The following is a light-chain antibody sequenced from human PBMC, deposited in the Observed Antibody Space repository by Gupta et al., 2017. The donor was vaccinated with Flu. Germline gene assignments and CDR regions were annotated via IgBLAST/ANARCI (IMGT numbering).Light chain of an antibody. Sequence: SYELTQPPSVSVSPGQTARITCSGDALPKQDAYWYQQKPGQAPVLVIYKDSERPSGIPERFSGSSSGTTVTLTTSGVQAEDEADYYCQSADSSGTWVFGGGTKLTVL. CDR1: ALPKQD. V-gene: IGLV3-25*02. CDR3: QSADSSGTWV. J-gene: IGLJ3*02. CDR2: KDS.